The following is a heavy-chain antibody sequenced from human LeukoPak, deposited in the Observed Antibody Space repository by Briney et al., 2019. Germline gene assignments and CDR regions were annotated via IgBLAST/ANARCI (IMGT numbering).Heavy chain of an antibody. V-gene: IGHV3-48*01. CDR2: ISSSSSTI. Sequence: GGSLRLSCAASGFTFSSYSMNWVRQAPGKGLEWVSYISSSSSTIYYADSVKGRFTISRDNAKNSLYLQMNSLRAEDTAVYYCATESGTYSGTCFDYWGQGTLVTVSS. D-gene: IGHD1-26*01. J-gene: IGHJ4*02. CDR1: GFTFSSYS. CDR3: ATESGTYSGTCFDY.